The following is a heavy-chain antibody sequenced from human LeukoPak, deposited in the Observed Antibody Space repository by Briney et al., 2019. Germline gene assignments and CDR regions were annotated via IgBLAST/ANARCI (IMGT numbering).Heavy chain of an antibody. V-gene: IGHV4-59*01. CDR3: ARGFLKAARPMDV. D-gene: IGHD6-6*01. Sequence: SETLSLTCTVSGGSISSYYWSWTRQPPGKGLEWIGYIYYSGSTNYNPSLKSRVTISVDTSKNQFSLKLSSVTAADTAVYYCARGFLKAARPMDVWGKGTTVTVSS. J-gene: IGHJ6*03. CDR2: IYYSGST. CDR1: GGSISSYY.